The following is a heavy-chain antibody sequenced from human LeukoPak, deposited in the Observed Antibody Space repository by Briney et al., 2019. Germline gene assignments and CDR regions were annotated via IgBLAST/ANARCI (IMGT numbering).Heavy chain of an antibody. J-gene: IGHJ4*02. CDR2: FDPEDGET. Sequence: GASVKVSCKVSGYTLTELSMHWVRQAPGKGLEWMGGFDPEDGETIYAQKFQGRVTMTEDTSTDTDYMELSSLRSEDTAVYYCATRGPSGYFNFDYWGQGTLVTVSS. V-gene: IGHV1-24*01. D-gene: IGHD3-22*01. CDR1: GYTLTELS. CDR3: ATRGPSGYFNFDY.